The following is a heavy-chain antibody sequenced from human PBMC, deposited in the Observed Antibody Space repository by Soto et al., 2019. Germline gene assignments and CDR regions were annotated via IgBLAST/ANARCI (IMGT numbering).Heavy chain of an antibody. Sequence: GGSLRLSCAASGFTFSTYSMNWFRQAPGKGLEWVSYISSRSSTIYYADSVKGRFTISRDKAKNSLYLQMNSLRDEDTAVYYCARERIAAASTDPYLAIWGQGTPVSV. CDR3: ARERIAAASTDPYLAI. CDR1: GFTFSTYS. V-gene: IGHV3-48*02. D-gene: IGHD6-13*01. CDR2: ISSRSSTI. J-gene: IGHJ6*02.